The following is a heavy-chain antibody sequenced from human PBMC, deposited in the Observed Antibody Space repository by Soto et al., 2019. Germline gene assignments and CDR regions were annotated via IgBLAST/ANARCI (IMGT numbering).Heavy chain of an antibody. CDR3: AKWDGYGDS. CDR1: GVTFSTNS. V-gene: IGHV3-23*01. CDR2: LSVGGDRT. J-gene: IGHJ5*01. D-gene: IGHD5-12*01. Sequence: GGSLRLSCAAFGVTFSTNSMAGARQTPGKGLEWVSGLSVGGDRTFYLESVKGRFTISSDTSKNVVYLQMNSLRADDTAVYFCAKWDGYGDSWGQGTLVTVSS.